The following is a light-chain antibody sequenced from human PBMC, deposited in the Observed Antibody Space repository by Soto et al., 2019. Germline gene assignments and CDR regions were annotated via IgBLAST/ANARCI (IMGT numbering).Light chain of an antibody. Sequence: QSALTQPASVSGSPGQSIPISCTGTSSDVGGYNYVSWYQQHPGKAPKLMIYDVSNRPSGVSNRCSGSKSGNTASLTISGLQAEDEADYYCSSYTSSSTLEVFGTGTKLTVL. CDR3: SSYTSSSTLEV. CDR1: SSDVGGYNY. CDR2: DVS. V-gene: IGLV2-14*01. J-gene: IGLJ1*01.